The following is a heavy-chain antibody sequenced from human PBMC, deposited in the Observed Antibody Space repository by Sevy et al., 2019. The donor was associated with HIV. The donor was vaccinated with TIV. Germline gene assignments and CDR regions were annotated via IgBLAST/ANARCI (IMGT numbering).Heavy chain of an antibody. D-gene: IGHD3-10*01. J-gene: IGHJ6*02. Sequence: GGSLRLSCEASGFTFSDHGMNWVRQAPGKGLEWVALIAFDGSDKYYADSVKGRFTISRDNSRNTLYLQTTGLRVEDTAVYYCAREYSGGGYGMDVWGQGTTVTVSS. V-gene: IGHV3-30*03. CDR1: GFTFSDHG. CDR2: IAFDGSDK. CDR3: AREYSGGGYGMDV.